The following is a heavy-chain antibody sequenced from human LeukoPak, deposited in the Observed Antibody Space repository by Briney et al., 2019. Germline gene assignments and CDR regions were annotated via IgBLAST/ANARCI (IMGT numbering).Heavy chain of an antibody. D-gene: IGHD4-17*01. CDR3: ARDSTTVTLPFFDY. CDR1: GGSFSGYY. Sequence: SETLSHTCAVSGGSFSGYYWSWISQPPGKGLEWIGEINHSGSTNYNPSLKSRITISVDTSKNQFSLKLSSVTAADTAVYYCARDSTTVTLPFFDYGGQGTLVTVSS. J-gene: IGHJ4*02. CDR2: INHSGST. V-gene: IGHV4-34*01.